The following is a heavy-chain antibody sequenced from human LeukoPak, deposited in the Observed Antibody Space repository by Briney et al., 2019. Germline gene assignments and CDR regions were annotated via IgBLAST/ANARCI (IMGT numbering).Heavy chain of an antibody. CDR2: ISAYNGNT. J-gene: IGHJ4*02. CDR3: ARGPYYDFWSGYPEFDY. Sequence: ASVKVSCKASGYTFTSYGISWVRQAPGQGLEWMGWISAYNGNTNYAQKLQGRVTMTTDTSTSTAYMELRSLRSDDTAVYYCARGPYYDFWSGYPEFDYWGQGTLVTVSS. CDR1: GYTFTSYG. V-gene: IGHV1-18*01. D-gene: IGHD3-3*01.